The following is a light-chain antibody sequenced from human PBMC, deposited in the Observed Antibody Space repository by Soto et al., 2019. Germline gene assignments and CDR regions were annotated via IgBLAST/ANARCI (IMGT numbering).Light chain of an antibody. CDR1: QSVGSY. J-gene: IGKJ4*01. Sequence: EIVLTQSPATLSLSPGERATLSCRASQSVGSYLAWYQHKPGQSPRLLIYAASNRATGIPARFSGSGSGTDFTLAISSLEPEDFAIYYCQQRSNWPLTFGGGTNVEIK. CDR2: AAS. CDR3: QQRSNWPLT. V-gene: IGKV3-11*01.